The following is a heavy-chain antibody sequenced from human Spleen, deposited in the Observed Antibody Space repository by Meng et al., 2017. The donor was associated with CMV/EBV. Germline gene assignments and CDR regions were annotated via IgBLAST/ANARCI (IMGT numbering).Heavy chain of an antibody. CDR1: GGSISSYY. Sequence: SENLSLTCTVSGGSISSYYWSWIRQPPGKGLEWIGYIYYSGSTNYNPSLKSRVTISVDTSKNQFSLKLSSVTAADTAVYYCASGGNSYYYFDYWVQGTLVTVSS. J-gene: IGHJ4*02. CDR3: ASGGNSYYYFDY. V-gene: IGHV4-59*01. D-gene: IGHD4-23*01. CDR2: IYYSGST.